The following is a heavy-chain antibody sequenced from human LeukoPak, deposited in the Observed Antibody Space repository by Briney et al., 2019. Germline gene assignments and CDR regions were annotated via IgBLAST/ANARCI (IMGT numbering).Heavy chain of an antibody. J-gene: IGHJ4*02. V-gene: IGHV3-13*01. CDR2: IGTAGDT. CDR3: ARGRYSGSYYLFDY. CDR1: GFTFSSYD. D-gene: IGHD1-26*01. Sequence: GGSLRLSCAASGFTFSSYDMHWVRQATGEGLEWVSAIGTAGDTYYPGSVKGRFTISRENAKNSLYLQMNSLRAGDTAVYYCARGRYSGSYYLFDYWGQGTLVTASS.